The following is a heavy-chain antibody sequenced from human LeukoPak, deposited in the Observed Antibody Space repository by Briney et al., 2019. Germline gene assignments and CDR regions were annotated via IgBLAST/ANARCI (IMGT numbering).Heavy chain of an antibody. V-gene: IGHV5-51*01. CDR2: IYPGDSDT. J-gene: IGHJ5*02. D-gene: IGHD1-1*01. CDR3: ARHYTDWNDDLNWFDP. CDR1: GYSFTSYW. Sequence: GESLKISCKGSGYSFTSYWIGWVRQMPGKGLEWMGIIYPGDSDTRYSPSFQGQVTISADKSISTAYLQWSSLKASDTAMYYCARHYTDWNDDLNWFDPWGQGTLVTVSS.